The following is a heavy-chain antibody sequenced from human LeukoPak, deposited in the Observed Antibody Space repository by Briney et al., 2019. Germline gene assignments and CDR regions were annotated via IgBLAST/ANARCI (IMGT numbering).Heavy chain of an antibody. J-gene: IGHJ3*02. V-gene: IGHV3-64*01. D-gene: IGHD4/OR15-4a*01. CDR1: GFTFSSYA. CDR2: ISSNGGST. CDR3: ARVGAHDAFHI. Sequence: PGGSLRLSCAASGFTFSSYAMHWVRQAPGKGLEYVSAISSNGGSTYYANSVKGRFSISRDNSKNTLYLQMGSLRAEDMAMYYCARVGAHDAFHIWGQGTMVTVSS.